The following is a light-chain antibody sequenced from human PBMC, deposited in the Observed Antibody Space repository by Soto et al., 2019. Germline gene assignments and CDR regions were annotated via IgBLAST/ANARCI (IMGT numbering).Light chain of an antibody. CDR1: QSVSNNY. Sequence: ERVLTQSPGTLSLSPGERATLSCRASQSVSNNYLAWYQLKPGQAPRLLIYAASSRTTGITARFSGSGSGTCCTLTISRLEPDDFAVYYCQPYATSRTFGQGTKVEIK. J-gene: IGKJ1*01. CDR3: QPYATSRT. CDR2: AAS. V-gene: IGKV3-20*01.